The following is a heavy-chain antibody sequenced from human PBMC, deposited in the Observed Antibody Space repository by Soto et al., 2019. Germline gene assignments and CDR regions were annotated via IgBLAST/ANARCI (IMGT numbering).Heavy chain of an antibody. CDR3: ARDLIEMAYGMDV. Sequence: GGSLRLSCAASGFTFRSFTMNWVRQAPGKGLEWVSTISSSSSYIYYADSVKGRFTISRDNAKNSLYLQMNSLRAEDTAVYYCARDLIEMAYGMDVWGQGTTVTVSS. CDR2: ISSSSSYI. CDR1: GFTFRSFT. V-gene: IGHV3-21*01. J-gene: IGHJ6*02.